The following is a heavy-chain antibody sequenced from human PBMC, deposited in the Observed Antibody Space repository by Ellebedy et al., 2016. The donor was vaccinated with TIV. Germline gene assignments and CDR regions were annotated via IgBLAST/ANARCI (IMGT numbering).Heavy chain of an antibody. CDR2: IGSSSSTI. Sequence: GESLKISCAASGFTFSSYSMNWVRQAPGKGLEWVSYIGSSSSTIYYADSVKGRFTISRDNSKNTLYLQMNSLRAEDTAVYYCAKSREPASGWTDYWGQGTLVTVSS. CDR3: AKSREPASGWTDY. D-gene: IGHD6-19*01. V-gene: IGHV3-48*01. CDR1: GFTFSSYS. J-gene: IGHJ4*02.